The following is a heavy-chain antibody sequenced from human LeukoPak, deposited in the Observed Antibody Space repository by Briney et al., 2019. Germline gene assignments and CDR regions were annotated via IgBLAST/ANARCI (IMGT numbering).Heavy chain of an antibody. CDR2: INHSGST. D-gene: IGHD3-10*01. CDR1: GGSFSNYY. V-gene: IGHV4-34*01. J-gene: IGHJ5*02. Sequence: SETLSLTCAVYGGSFSNYYWSWIRQPPGKGLEWIGEINHSGSTNYNPSLKSRVTISVDTSKNQFSLKLSSVTAADTAVYYGARRKNTAIAMVRGVRGGLNWFDPWGQGTLVTVSS. CDR3: ARRKNTAIAMVRGVRGGLNWFDP.